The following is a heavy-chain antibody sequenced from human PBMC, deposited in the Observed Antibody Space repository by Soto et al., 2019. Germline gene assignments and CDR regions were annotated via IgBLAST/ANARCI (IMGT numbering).Heavy chain of an antibody. Sequence: EVQLLESGGGLVQPGGSLRLSCAASGFTFSSYAMSWVRQAPGKGLEWVSAISGSGGSTYYADSVKGRFTISRDNSKNTLYLQMNSLRAEDTAVYYCAKDYIWGSYRPRGVFDYWGQGTLVTVSS. CDR1: GFTFSSYA. D-gene: IGHD3-16*02. J-gene: IGHJ4*02. CDR2: ISGSGGST. V-gene: IGHV3-23*01. CDR3: AKDYIWGSYRPRGVFDY.